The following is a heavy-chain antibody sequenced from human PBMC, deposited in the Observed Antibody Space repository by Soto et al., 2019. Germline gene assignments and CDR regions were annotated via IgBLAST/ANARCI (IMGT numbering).Heavy chain of an antibody. Sequence: GGSLRLSCAASGFTFSSYSMNWVRQAPGKGLEWVSSISSSSSYIYYADSVKGRFTISRDNAKNSLYLQMNSLRAEDTAVYYCASGDYYYDSSGYFDYWGQGTLVTVSS. CDR2: ISSSSSYI. CDR1: GFTFSSYS. J-gene: IGHJ4*02. CDR3: ASGDYYYDSSGYFDY. V-gene: IGHV3-21*01. D-gene: IGHD3-22*01.